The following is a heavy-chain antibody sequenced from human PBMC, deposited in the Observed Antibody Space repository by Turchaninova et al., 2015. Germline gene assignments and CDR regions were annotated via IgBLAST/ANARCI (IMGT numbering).Heavy chain of an antibody. J-gene: IGHJ4*02. CDR2: INWNGIST. CDR3: TRDPPGGFADY. Sequence: EVLLVESGGGVVRPGGSLRVSCVDYGFTFDDYGWTWVRQAPGKGLEWVSAINWNGISTNYANSVKGRFTISRDNGKNSLYLQMNSLRDEDTALYYCTRDPPGGFADYWGQGTLVTVSS. CDR1: GFTFDDYG. V-gene: IGHV3-20*04. D-gene: IGHD3-16*01.